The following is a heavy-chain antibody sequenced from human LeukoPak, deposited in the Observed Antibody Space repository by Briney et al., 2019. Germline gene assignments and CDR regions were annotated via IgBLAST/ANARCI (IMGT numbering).Heavy chain of an antibody. V-gene: IGHV4-59*08. CDR1: GGSISSYY. CDR3: ARVGGGAYYYGMDV. D-gene: IGHD3-16*01. CDR2: IDHSGST. J-gene: IGHJ6*02. Sequence: SETLSLTCTVSGGSISSYYWSWIRQPPGKGLEWIGYIDHSGSTNYNPSLKSRVTISVDMSKNQFSLKLSSVTAADTAVYYCARVGGGAYYYGMDVWGQGTTVSVFS.